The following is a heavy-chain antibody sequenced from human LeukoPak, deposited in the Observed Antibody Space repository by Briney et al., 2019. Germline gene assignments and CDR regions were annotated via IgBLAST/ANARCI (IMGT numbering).Heavy chain of an antibody. J-gene: IGHJ3*02. CDR2: IIPIFGTA. CDR3: ARVDGQQLVGAFDI. Sequence: ASVKVSCKASGRTFSSYAISWVRQAPGQGLEWMGGIIPIFGTANYAQKFQGRVTITADESTSTAYMELSSLRSEDTAVYYCARVDGQQLVGAFDIWGQGTMVTVSS. D-gene: IGHD6-13*01. V-gene: IGHV1-69*13. CDR1: GRTFSSYA.